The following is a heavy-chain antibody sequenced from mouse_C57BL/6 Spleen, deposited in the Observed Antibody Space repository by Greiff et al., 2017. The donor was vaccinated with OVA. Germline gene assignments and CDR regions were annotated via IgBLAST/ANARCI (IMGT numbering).Heavy chain of an antibody. J-gene: IGHJ4*01. CDR3: ARSARDGSSIYYAMGY. D-gene: IGHD1-1*01. CDR1: GYTFTSYW. CDR2: IYPSDSET. Sequence: QVQLQQPGAELVRPGSSVKLSCKASGYTFTSYWMDWVKQRPGQGLEWIGNIYPSDSETHYNQKFKDKATLTVDKSSSTAYMQLSSLTSEDSAVYYCARSARDGSSIYYAMGYRGQGTSVT. V-gene: IGHV1-61*01.